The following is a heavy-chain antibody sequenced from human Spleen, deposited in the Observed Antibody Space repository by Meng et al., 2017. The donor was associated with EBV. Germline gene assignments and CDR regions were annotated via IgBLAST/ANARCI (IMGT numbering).Heavy chain of an antibody. Sequence: EVQLVESGGGLFKPGGSLRLACAASGFTFSSYSMNWVRQAPGKGLEWVSSISSSSSYIYYADSVKGRFTISRDNAKNSLYLQMNSLRAEDTAVYYCAREGNYYDSSGYYRYFDYWGQGTLVTVSS. CDR1: GFTFSSYS. J-gene: IGHJ4*02. D-gene: IGHD3-22*01. CDR2: ISSSSSYI. CDR3: AREGNYYDSSGYYRYFDY. V-gene: IGHV3-21*01.